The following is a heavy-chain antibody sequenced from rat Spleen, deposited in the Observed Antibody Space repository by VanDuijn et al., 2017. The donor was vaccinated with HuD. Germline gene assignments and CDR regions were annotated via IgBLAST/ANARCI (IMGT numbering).Heavy chain of an antibody. V-gene: IGHV5-7*01. CDR1: GFTFSDYF. CDR3: ARRHYGYTDYFDY. CDR2: ISYGDTSGHSST. Sequence: EVQLMESGGGLVQPGRSLKLSCAASGFTFSDYFMAWVRQAPKTGLEWVATISYGDTSGHSSTYYRDSVKGRFTISRDNAKSTLSLQMDSLRSEDTATYYCARRHYGYTDYFDYWGQGVMVPVSS. D-gene: IGHD1-9*01. J-gene: IGHJ2*01.